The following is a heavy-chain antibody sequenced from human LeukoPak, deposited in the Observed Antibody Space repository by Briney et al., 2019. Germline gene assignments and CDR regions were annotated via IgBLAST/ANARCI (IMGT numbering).Heavy chain of an antibody. CDR2: IYYSGST. CDR3: ARNPSYDILTGYSDYYGMDV. V-gene: IGHV4-59*01. Sequence: LETLSLTCTVSGGSLSSYYWSWIRQSPGKGLEWIGYIYYSGSTNYNPSLKSRVTISVDTSKNQFSLKLSSVTAADTAVYYCARNPSYDILTGYSDYYGMDVWGQGTTVTVSS. CDR1: GGSLSSYY. D-gene: IGHD3-9*01. J-gene: IGHJ6*02.